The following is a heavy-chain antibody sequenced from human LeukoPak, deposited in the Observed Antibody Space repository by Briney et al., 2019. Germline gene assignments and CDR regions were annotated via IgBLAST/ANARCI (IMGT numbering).Heavy chain of an antibody. CDR3: ARFGNLFDAFDI. J-gene: IGHJ3*02. Sequence: PSETLSLTCTVSGGSISSSSYYWSWIRQPPGKGLEWIGYIYYSGSTNYNPSLKSRVTISVDTSKNQFSLKLSSVTAADTAVYYCARFGNLFDAFDIWGQGTMVTVSS. D-gene: IGHD4-23*01. CDR2: IYYSGST. CDR1: GGSISSSSYY. V-gene: IGHV4-61*01.